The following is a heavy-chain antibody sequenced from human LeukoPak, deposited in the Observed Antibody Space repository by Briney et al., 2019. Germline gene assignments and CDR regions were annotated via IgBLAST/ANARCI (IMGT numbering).Heavy chain of an antibody. Sequence: GASVKVSCKASGGTFSSYAIGWVRQAPGQGLEWMGGIIPIFGTANYAQKFQGRVTVTADKSTSTAYMELSSLRSEDTAVYYCARDSQWYSSSSVLPEYFQHWGQGTLVTVSS. CDR1: GGTFSSYA. D-gene: IGHD6-6*01. J-gene: IGHJ1*01. CDR2: IIPIFGTA. V-gene: IGHV1-69*06. CDR3: ARDSQWYSSSSVLPEYFQH.